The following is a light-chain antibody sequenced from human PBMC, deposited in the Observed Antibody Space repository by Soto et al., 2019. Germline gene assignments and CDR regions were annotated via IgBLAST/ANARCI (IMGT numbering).Light chain of an antibody. CDR2: GAS. CDR3: QQYNNWPRP. CDR1: QSVRRN. V-gene: IGKV3-15*01. J-gene: IGKJ1*01. Sequence: MVITHSLSTRSVSPGERATLSCGASQSVRRNLAWYHQKPGQAPRLLIYGASTRATGIPARFSGSGSGTEFTLTINSLQSEDFAVYYCQQYNNWPRPFGQGTKVDVK.